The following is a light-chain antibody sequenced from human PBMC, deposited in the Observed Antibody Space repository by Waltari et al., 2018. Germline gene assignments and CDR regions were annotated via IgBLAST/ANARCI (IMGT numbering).Light chain of an antibody. CDR2: HTS. V-gene: IGKV3-20*01. CDR3: QHYKNLPVS. J-gene: IGKJ1*01. Sequence: IVLTQSPGTLSLSPGERATLSCRASQSVSIYLAWYQPKPGQAPRLLIYHTSTRATGIPDRFSGSGSGTDFSLTISGLEPEDFAVYYCQHYKNLPVSFGQGTRVEIK. CDR1: QSVSIY.